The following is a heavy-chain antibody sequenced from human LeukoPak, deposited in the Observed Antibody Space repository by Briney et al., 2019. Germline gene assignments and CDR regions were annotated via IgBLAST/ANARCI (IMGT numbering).Heavy chain of an antibody. CDR2: ISYDGGNK. D-gene: IGHD3-10*01. CDR3: AKEWGPYVAGSYYFDY. J-gene: IGHJ4*02. CDR1: GFTFSSYA. V-gene: IGHV3-30*04. Sequence: GGSLRLSRAASGFTFSSYAMHWVRQAPGKGLEWLAIISYDGGNKYYADSVKGRFTISRDNSKNTLYLQMNSLRAEDTAVYYCAKEWGPYVAGSYYFDYWGQGTLVTVSS.